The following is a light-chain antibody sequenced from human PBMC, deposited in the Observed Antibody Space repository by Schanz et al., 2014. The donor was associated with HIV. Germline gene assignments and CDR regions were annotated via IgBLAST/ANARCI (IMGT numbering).Light chain of an antibody. CDR3: SSYTSSILV. CDR2: EVN. CDR1: SSDVGNYLL. J-gene: IGLJ3*02. V-gene: IGLV2-14*02. Sequence: QSALTQPASVSGSPGQSITISCTGTSSDVGNYLLVSWYQQHPGKAPKLMIYEVNKRPSGVSNRFSGSKSGNTASLTISGLQAEDEADYYCSSYTSSILVFGGGTKLTVL.